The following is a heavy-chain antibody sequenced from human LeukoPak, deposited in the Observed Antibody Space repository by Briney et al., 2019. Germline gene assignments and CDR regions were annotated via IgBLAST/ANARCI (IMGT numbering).Heavy chain of an antibody. CDR1: GFSFSTYW. CDR2: ISYDGSNK. D-gene: IGHD3-10*01. CDR3: ASGNTMVRGVIIV. V-gene: IGHV3-30*03. J-gene: IGHJ4*02. Sequence: GGSLRLSCAASGFSFSTYWMHWVRQAPGKGLEWVAVISYDGSNKYYADSVKGRFTISRDNSKNTLYLQMNSLRAEDTAVYYCASGNTMVRGVIIVWGQGTLVTVSS.